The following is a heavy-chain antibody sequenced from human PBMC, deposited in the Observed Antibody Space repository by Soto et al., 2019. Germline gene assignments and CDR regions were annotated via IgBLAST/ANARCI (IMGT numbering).Heavy chain of an antibody. CDR1: GFTFSDYY. V-gene: IGHV3-11*06. CDR2: ISSSSSYT. D-gene: IGHD2-15*01. J-gene: IGHJ6*02. CDR3: AREKDCSGGSCWSYYYYYGMDV. Sequence: GSLRLSCAASGFTFSDYYMSWIRQAPGKGLEWVSYISSSSSYTNYADSVKGRFTISRDNAKNSLYLQMNSLRAEDTAVYYCAREKDCSGGSCWSYYYYYGMDVWGQGTTVTVSS.